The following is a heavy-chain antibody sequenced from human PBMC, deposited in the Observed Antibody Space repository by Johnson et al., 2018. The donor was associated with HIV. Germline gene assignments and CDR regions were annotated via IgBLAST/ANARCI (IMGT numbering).Heavy chain of an antibody. Sequence: MQLVESGGGVVQPGRSLRLSCAASGFTFSSYGMHWVRQAPGKGLEWVAVISYEGSNKYYADSVKGRFTISRDNSKNTLYLQMNSLRLEDTAVYYCARHSPARGFPAFDIWGQGTLVTVSS. CDR1: GFTFSSYG. V-gene: IGHV3-30*03. CDR2: ISYEGSNK. D-gene: IGHD5-12*01. CDR3: ARHSPARGFPAFDI. J-gene: IGHJ3*02.